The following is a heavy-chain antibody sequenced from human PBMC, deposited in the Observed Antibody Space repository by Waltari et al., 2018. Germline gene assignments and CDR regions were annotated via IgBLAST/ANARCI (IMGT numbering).Heavy chain of an antibody. CDR1: GYSLTSCY. CDR2: INPNSGDT. D-gene: IGHD2-2*01. V-gene: IGHV1-2*06. J-gene: IGHJ5*02. CDR3: ARESAFSTSWYPGFDP. Sequence: QVELVQSGAEVRKPGASVKVSCKAPGYSLTSCYMHWVRQAPGLGLEWMGRINPNSGDTNSAPKFQGRVTLTRDTSVNTAFLELRSLTSDDTAVYFCARESAFSTSWYPGFDPWGQGTLVTVAS.